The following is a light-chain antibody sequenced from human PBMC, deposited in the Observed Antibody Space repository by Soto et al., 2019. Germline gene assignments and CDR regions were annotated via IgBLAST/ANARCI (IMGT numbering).Light chain of an antibody. CDR1: QSIGSW. V-gene: IGKV1-5*01. J-gene: IGKJ1*01. CDR3: KQCDSLSPWT. Sequence: DIQMTQSPSTLSASVGDRVTITCRASQSIGSWLAWYQQKPGKAPNLLIYDASRLESGVPSRFSGSGSGTDFTLTISTLQPGDFPTYYCKQCDSLSPWTFAQGTKVETK. CDR2: DAS.